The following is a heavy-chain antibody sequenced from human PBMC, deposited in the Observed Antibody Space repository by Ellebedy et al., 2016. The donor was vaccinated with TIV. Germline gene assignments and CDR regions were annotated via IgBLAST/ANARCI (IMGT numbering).Heavy chain of an antibody. J-gene: IGHJ4*02. V-gene: IGHV3-74*01. D-gene: IGHD1-7*01. CDR1: GFTFSSYW. Sequence: GESLKISCAASGFTFSSYWMHWVRQAPGKGLVWVSRINSDGSSTSYADSVKGRFTIYRDNAKNPLSLQMDSLRAEDTAVYYCARGDRAGTTRLVDYWGQGTLVTVSS. CDR2: INSDGSST. CDR3: ARGDRAGTTRLVDY.